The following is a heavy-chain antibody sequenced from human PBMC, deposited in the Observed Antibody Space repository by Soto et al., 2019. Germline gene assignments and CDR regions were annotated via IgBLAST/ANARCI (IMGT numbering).Heavy chain of an antibody. Sequence: QVQLVESGGGVVQPGRSLRLSCAASGFTFSSYAMHWVRQAPGKGLEWVAVISYDGSNKYYADSVKGRFTISRDNSKNTLYLQMNSLRAEDTAVYYCARDHQQWLPRGDFDYWGQGTLVTVSS. D-gene: IGHD6-19*01. J-gene: IGHJ4*02. CDR3: ARDHQQWLPRGDFDY. CDR1: GFTFSSYA. CDR2: ISYDGSNK. V-gene: IGHV3-30-3*01.